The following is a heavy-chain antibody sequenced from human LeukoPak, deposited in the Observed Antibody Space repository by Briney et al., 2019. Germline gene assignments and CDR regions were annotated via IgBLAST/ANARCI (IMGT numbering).Heavy chain of an antibody. D-gene: IGHD2-15*01. V-gene: IGHV3-48*03. CDR3: ARDRGSGGSCLFDY. J-gene: IGHJ4*02. CDR2: ISSSGSTI. Sequence: GGSLRLSCAASGFTFSSYEMNWVRQAPGKGLEWVPYISSSGSTIYYADSVKGRFTISRDNAKNSLYLQMNSLRAEDTAVYYCARDRGSGGSCLFDYWGQGTLVTVSS. CDR1: GFTFSSYE.